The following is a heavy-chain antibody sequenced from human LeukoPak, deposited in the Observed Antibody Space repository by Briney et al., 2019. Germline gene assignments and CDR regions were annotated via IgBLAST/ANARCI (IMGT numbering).Heavy chain of an antibody. CDR1: GASVTTHY. Sequence: SETLSLTCTVSGASVTTHYWSWIRQPPGKGLEWIGSFYYSGSTNYNPSLKSRVTISVDKSKNQFSLKLSSVTAADTAVYYCARSYDSSGYYCDPWGQGTLVTVSS. CDR3: ARSYDSSGYYCDP. V-gene: IGHV4-59*02. CDR2: FYYSGST. D-gene: IGHD3-22*01. J-gene: IGHJ5*02.